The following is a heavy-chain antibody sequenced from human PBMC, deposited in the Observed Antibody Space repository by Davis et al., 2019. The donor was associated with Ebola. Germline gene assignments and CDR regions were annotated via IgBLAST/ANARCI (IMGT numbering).Heavy chain of an antibody. V-gene: IGHV5-51*01. D-gene: IGHD2-15*01. J-gene: IGHJ6*01. CDR2: IVPRDSDA. CDR3: ARGRGGLYHYYYNGLDV. Sequence: GESLKISCHSSGYIYINYWIAWVRQMPGKGLEWMGIIVPRDSDARYSPSFQGQVTVSADTSNTTAYLEWSSLKASDSAIYYCARGRGGLYHYYYNGLDVWGQGTTITVSS. CDR1: GYIYINYW.